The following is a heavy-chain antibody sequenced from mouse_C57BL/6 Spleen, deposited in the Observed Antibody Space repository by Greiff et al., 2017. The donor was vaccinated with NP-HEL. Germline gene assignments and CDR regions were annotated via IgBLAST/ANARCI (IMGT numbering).Heavy chain of an antibody. D-gene: IGHD2-4*01. Sequence: QVHVKQPGAELVKPGASVKLSCKASGYTFTSYWMHWVKQRPGQGLEWIGMIHPNSGSTNYNEKFKSKATLTVDKSSSTAYMQLSSLTSEDSAVYYCARFSRTYDYDGTLYYYAMDYWGQGTSVTVSS. CDR3: ARFSRTYDYDGTLYYYAMDY. J-gene: IGHJ4*01. CDR1: GYTFTSYW. CDR2: IHPNSGST. V-gene: IGHV1-64*01.